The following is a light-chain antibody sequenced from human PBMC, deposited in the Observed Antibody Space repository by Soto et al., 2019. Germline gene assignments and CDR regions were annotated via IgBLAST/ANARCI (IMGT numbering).Light chain of an antibody. V-gene: IGKV3-20*01. CDR3: QQFGSSVT. J-gene: IGKJ5*01. CDR1: QSVSRTD. Sequence: IVLSESPGPLSLSQVERATLSSGASQSVSRTDLAWYTQKPGQAPRIRIYRTSTRATGIQDRFSGIGSGTEFTLTISRMEPEEFAVDDCQQFGSSVTFGQGTRMEIK. CDR2: RTS.